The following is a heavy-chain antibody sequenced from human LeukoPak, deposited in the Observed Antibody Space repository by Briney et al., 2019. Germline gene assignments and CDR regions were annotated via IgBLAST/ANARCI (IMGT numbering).Heavy chain of an antibody. Sequence: ASVKVSCKASGGTFSSYAISWVRQAPGQGLEWMGRITPILGIANYAQKFQGRVTITADKSTSTAYMELSSLRSEDTAVYYCARGRSDGYSLDYWGQGTLVTVSS. CDR1: GGTFSSYA. D-gene: IGHD5-18*01. J-gene: IGHJ4*02. V-gene: IGHV1-69*04. CDR2: ITPILGIA. CDR3: ARGRSDGYSLDY.